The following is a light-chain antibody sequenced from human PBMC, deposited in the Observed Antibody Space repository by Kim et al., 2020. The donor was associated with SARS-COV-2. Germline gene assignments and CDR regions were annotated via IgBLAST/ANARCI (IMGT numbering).Light chain of an antibody. CDR2: SNN. V-gene: IGLV1-44*01. Sequence: QSVLTQLPSTSGTPGQRVTISCSGSSSNIGGNTVNWYQHLPGTAPKLLIYSNNQRPSGVPDRFSGSKSGTSASLAISGLQSEDEADYYCAAWDDSLDGYVFGTGTKVTFL. CDR1: SSNIGGNT. J-gene: IGLJ1*01. CDR3: AAWDDSLDGYV.